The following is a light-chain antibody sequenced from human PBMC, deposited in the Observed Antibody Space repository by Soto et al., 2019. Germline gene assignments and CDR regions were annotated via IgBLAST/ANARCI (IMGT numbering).Light chain of an antibody. Sequence: EIVMTQSPATLSESPGGRATLSCRASQGIGINLAWYQQNPGQAPRLLIYGASTRATGVPARFSGRGSGTEFTLTVTSLQSEDFAVYYCQHYDIWPPMYTFGPGTKLQIQ. CDR1: QGIGIN. CDR2: GAS. V-gene: IGKV3-15*01. CDR3: QHYDIWPPMYT. J-gene: IGKJ2*01.